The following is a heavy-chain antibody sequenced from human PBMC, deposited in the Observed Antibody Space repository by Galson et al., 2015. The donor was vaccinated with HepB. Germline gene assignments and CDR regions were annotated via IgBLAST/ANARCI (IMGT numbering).Heavy chain of an antibody. Sequence: CAIPGDSVSRKSTAWNWIRQSPSRGLEWLGRTYYRSQRYNDYAVSVKSRIRVNSDTSKNQFSLHLNPVTPDDTAIYYCARQEYCYDSNCQGGGFDYWGQGTLVTVSS. J-gene: IGHJ4*02. D-gene: IGHD3-22*01. CDR2: TYYRSQRYN. V-gene: IGHV6-1*01. CDR3: ARQEYCYDSNCQGGGFDY. CDR1: GDSVSRKSTA.